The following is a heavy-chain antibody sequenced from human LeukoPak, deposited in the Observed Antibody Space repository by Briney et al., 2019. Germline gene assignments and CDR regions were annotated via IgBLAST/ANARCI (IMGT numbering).Heavy chain of an antibody. CDR2: INPNSGGT. Sequence: ASVTVSCKASGYTFTSYGISWVRQAPGQGLEWMGWINPNSGGTNYAQKFQGRVTMTRDTSISTAYMELSRLTSDDTAVYYCARGCQYQLLIFLYYYMDVWGKGTTVTISS. V-gene: IGHV1-2*02. CDR3: ARGCQYQLLIFLYYYMDV. D-gene: IGHD2-2*01. J-gene: IGHJ6*03. CDR1: GYTFTSYG.